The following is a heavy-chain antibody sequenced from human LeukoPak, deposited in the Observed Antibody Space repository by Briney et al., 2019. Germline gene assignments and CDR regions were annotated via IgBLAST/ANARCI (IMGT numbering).Heavy chain of an antibody. CDR3: AREVYGIVVVITGHDAFDI. CDR1: GFTFSSYA. J-gene: IGHJ3*02. V-gene: IGHV3-7*01. D-gene: IGHD3-22*01. Sequence: GGSLRLSCAASGFTFSSYAMSWVRQAPGKGLEWVANIKQDGSEKYYVDSVKGRFTISRDNAKNSLYLQMNSLRAEDTAVYYCAREVYGIVVVITGHDAFDIWGQGTMVTVSS. CDR2: IKQDGSEK.